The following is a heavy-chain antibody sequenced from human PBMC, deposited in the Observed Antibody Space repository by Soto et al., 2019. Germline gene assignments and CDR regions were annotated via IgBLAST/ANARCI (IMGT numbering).Heavy chain of an antibody. V-gene: IGHV3-21*01. CDR1: GFYFNNYG. J-gene: IGHJ4*02. CDR2: VSKSDYT. Sequence: GGSLRLSCAVSGFYFNNYGINWVRQAPGKGLEWVSSVSKSDYTYYSDSVKGRFTISRDNAENSVSLQKNSLRPEDTAVYYCAREDSIIIPAVSDFWGQGTLVTVSS. D-gene: IGHD2-2*01. CDR3: AREDSIIIPAVSDF.